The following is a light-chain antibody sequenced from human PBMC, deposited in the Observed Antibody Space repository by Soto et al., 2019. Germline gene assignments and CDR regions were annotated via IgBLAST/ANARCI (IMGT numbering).Light chain of an antibody. CDR2: GAS. Sequence: EIVMTQSPATLSVSPGERVTLSCRASQSVRSNLAWYQQKPGQAPRLLIYGASTRATGLPARFSGSGSGTDLTLTISSLQSEDFAVYYCQQYNTWPPITFGQGTRLEIK. CDR3: QQYNTWPPIT. J-gene: IGKJ5*01. V-gene: IGKV3-15*01. CDR1: QSVRSN.